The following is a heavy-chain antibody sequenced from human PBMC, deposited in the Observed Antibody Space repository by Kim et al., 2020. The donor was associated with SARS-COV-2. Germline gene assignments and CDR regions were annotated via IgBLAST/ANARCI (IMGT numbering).Heavy chain of an antibody. Sequence: GGSLRLSCAASGFTFSSYAMYWVRQAPGKGLEWVAVISYDGNNKYYADSVKGRFTISRDNSKNTLYLQMNSLRAEDTAVYYCARPYSGSYQSYFDYWGQGTLVTVSS. V-gene: IGHV3-30*04. CDR3: ARPYSGSYQSYFDY. CDR1: GFTFSSYA. D-gene: IGHD1-26*01. J-gene: IGHJ4*02. CDR2: ISYDGNNK.